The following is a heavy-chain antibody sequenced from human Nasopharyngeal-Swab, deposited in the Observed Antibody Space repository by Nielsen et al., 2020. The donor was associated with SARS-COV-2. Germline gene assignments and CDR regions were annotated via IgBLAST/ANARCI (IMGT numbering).Heavy chain of an antibody. V-gene: IGHV4-34*01. D-gene: IGHD6-13*01. J-gene: IGHJ6*03. CDR3: ARCFCPWKAAARWYYMDV. CDR2: INHSGST. Sequence: RQAPGKGLEWIGEINHSGSTSYNPSLKSRVTISVDTSKNQFSLKLTSVTAADTAVYYCARCFCPWKAAARWYYMDVWGKGTTVTVSS.